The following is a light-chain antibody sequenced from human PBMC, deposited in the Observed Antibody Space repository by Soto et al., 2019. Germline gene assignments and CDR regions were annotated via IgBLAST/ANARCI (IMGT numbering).Light chain of an antibody. CDR3: QQYSSSPDT. J-gene: IGKJ4*01. Sequence: EIVLTQSPGTLSLSPGERATLSCRASQSVSINYLAWYQQKPGQAPRLLIYGASSRATGIPDRFSGSGSGTDFTLTISRLEPEDFAVYYCQQYSSSPDTFGRGTKVDIK. V-gene: IGKV3-20*01. CDR2: GAS. CDR1: QSVSINY.